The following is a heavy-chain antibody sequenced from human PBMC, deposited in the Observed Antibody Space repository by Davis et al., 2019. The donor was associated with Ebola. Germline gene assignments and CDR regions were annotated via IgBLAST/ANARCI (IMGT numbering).Heavy chain of an antibody. Sequence: GGSLRLSCAASGFSFSTYAMTWFRQAPGKGLEWFSIISGSGDSTYYADSVKGRFTISRDNSQNTLYLQMNSLRAEDTAVYYCARTAQGVIITWGQGTLVTVSS. CDR2: ISGSGDST. V-gene: IGHV3-23*01. J-gene: IGHJ4*02. CDR1: GFSFSTYA. CDR3: ARTAQGVIIT. D-gene: IGHD3-10*01.